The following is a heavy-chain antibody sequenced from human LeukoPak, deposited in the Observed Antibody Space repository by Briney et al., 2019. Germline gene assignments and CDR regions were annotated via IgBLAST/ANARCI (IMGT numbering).Heavy chain of an antibody. CDR2: IYYSGST. CDR3: ARGPYYYDSSGYYREDGGQYFQH. D-gene: IGHD3-22*01. V-gene: IGHV4-59*01. CDR1: GGSISSYY. Sequence: SETLSLTCTVSGGSISSYYWSWIRQPPGKGLEWIGYIYYSGSTNYNPSLKSRVTISVDTSKNQFSLKLSSVTAADTAVYYCARGPYYYDSSGYYREDGGQYFQHWGQGTLVTVSS. J-gene: IGHJ1*01.